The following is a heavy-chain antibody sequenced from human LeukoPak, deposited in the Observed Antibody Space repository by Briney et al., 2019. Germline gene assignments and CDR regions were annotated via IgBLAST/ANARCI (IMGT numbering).Heavy chain of an antibody. CDR1: GVTFSNYA. Sequence: PGGSLGLSCAASGVTFSNYAMSWVRQAPGKGLEWVSVISGKDGSTYYADSVKGRFTISRDNSKNTLYLQMNSLRAEDTAVYYCAKVSTSFWYYYDSSGYLYWGQGTLVIVSS. V-gene: IGHV3-23*01. D-gene: IGHD3-22*01. CDR2: ISGKDGST. J-gene: IGHJ4*02. CDR3: AKVSTSFWYYYDSSGYLY.